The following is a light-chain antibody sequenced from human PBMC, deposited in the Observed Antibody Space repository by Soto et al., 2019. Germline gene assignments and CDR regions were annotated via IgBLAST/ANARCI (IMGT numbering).Light chain of an antibody. V-gene: IGLV2-14*01. CDR3: SSYTSSETLVV. CDR1: TGDVGGYHY. CDR2: EVT. Sequence: QSALTQPASVSGSPGQSITVSCTGTTGDVGGYHYVSWYQQHPGKAPKLIIYEVTNRPSGVSNRFSASKSGNTASLTISGLQAEDEADYYCSSYTSSETLVVFGTGTKLTVL. J-gene: IGLJ1*01.